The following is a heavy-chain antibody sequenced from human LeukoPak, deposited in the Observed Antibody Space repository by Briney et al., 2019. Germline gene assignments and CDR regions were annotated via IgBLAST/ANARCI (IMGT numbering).Heavy chain of an antibody. Sequence: SETLSLTCTVSGGSISSYSWSWIRQPPGKGLEWIGYIYNSGSTNYNPSLKSRVTISVGTSKNQFSLKLSSVTAAGTAVYYCARATTPIVGATTDYYYYMDVWGKGTTVTVSS. D-gene: IGHD1-26*01. CDR3: ARATTPIVGATTDYYYYMDV. V-gene: IGHV4-59*08. CDR2: IYNSGST. CDR1: GGSISSYS. J-gene: IGHJ6*03.